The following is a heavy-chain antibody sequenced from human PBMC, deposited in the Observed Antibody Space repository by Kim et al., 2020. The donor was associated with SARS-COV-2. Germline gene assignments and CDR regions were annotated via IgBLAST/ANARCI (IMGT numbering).Heavy chain of an antibody. CDR1: GFNFHYFA. D-gene: IGHD3-9*01. CDR3: AKGSGADLYFHFDY. CDR2: VNWDKTSI. J-gene: IGHJ4*02. Sequence: GGSLRLSCVASGFNFHYFAMHWVRQVPGRGLEWVAGVNWDKTSIGYADSVKGRYTISRDDAQKSLFLQMTGLRPEDTALYYCAKGSGADLYFHFDYWGQG. V-gene: IGHV3-9*01.